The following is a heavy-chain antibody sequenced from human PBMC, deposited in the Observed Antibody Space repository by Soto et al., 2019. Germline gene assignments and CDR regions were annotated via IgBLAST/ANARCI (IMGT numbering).Heavy chain of an antibody. J-gene: IGHJ4*02. CDR3: ARVYRITMCRGELSEY. V-gene: IGHV1-18*01. D-gene: IGHD3-10*01. Sequence: QVQLVQSGAEVKKPGASVKVSCKASGYTFTSYGISWVRQAPGQGLEWMGWISAYNGNTNYAQKLQGRVTMTTDTTTSTAYMELRSPTSDATAVYYCARVYRITMCRGELSEYWGQGTLVTVSS. CDR1: GYTFTSYG. CDR2: ISAYNGNT.